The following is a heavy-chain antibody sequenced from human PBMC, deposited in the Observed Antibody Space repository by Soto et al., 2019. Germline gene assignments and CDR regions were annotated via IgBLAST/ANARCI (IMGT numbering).Heavy chain of an antibody. CDR1: GGSFSGFF. CDR3: VRGQWLPRGEY. V-gene: IGHV4-34*01. D-gene: IGHD6-19*01. CDR2: INHSGST. Sequence: SETLSLTCGVSGGSFSGFFWTWIRQPPGKGLEWIGEINHSGSTNYNPALKSRVTLSMDMSENQFSLSLTSVTAADTAVYYCVRGQWLPRGEYWGQGTLVTVSS. J-gene: IGHJ4*02.